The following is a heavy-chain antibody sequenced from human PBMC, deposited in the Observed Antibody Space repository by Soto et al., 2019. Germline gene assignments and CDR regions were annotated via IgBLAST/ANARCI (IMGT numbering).Heavy chain of an antibody. CDR2: INYRGTT. J-gene: IGHJ5*02. D-gene: IGHD3-3*01. CDR1: GGPIINGDSY. Sequence: SETLSLTCTVSGGPIINGDSYLNWIRQHPEKGLEWMGYINYRGTTNYNPALKCRILISIDTSKNQFSLRLTSVTAADTAVYYCSRALSLFRDDFWSSYYPSWFDPWGQGTLVTVSS. CDR3: SRALSLFRDDFWSSYYPSWFDP. V-gene: IGHV4-61*08.